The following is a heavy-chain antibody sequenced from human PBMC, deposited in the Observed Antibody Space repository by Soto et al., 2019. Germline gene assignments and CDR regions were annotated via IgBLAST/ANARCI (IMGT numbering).Heavy chain of an antibody. V-gene: IGHV1-69*12. D-gene: IGHD6-19*01. Sequence: QVQLVQSGAAVKKPGSSVKVSCKASGGTFNNYAISWVRQAPGQGLEWMGGIIPIFATSNYAQKFQGRVTITADESTTTAYMELSSLRSEDTAVYYCARGPITVTGTGLVDYWGQGTLVTVSS. CDR2: IIPIFATS. J-gene: IGHJ4*02. CDR3: ARGPITVTGTGLVDY. CDR1: GGTFNNYA.